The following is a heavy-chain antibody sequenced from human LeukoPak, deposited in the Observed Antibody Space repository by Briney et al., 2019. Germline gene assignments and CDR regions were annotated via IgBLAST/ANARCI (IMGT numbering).Heavy chain of an antibody. CDR2: IYYSGSP. CDR1: GDSISSYY. J-gene: IGHJ4*02. D-gene: IGHD3-3*01. V-gene: IGHV4-59*08. Sequence: SETLSLTCTVSGDSISSYYWSWIRQPPGKGLEWIGYIYYSGSPNYNPSLKSRVTISVDTSKNQFSLKLNSVTAADTAVYYCARGPYRGVPQPPHFDYWGQGTPVTVSS. CDR3: ARGPYRGVPQPPHFDY.